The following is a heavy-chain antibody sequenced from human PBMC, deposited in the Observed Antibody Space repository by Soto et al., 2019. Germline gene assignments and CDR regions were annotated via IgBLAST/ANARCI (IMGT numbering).Heavy chain of an antibody. J-gene: IGHJ6*03. CDR2: MNPNSGNT. CDR1: GYTFTSYD. Sequence: ASLKVSCKASGYTFTSYDINWVRQATGQGLEWMGWMNPNSGNTGYAQKFQGRVTMTRNTSISTAYMELSSLRSEDTAVYYCARGPRDYYYYYYYMDVWGKGTTVIVSS. CDR3: ARGPRDYYYYYYYMDV. V-gene: IGHV1-8*01.